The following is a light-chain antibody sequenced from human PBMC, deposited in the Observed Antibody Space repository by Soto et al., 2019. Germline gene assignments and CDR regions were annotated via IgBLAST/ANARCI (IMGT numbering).Light chain of an antibody. CDR3: QQYCGAWT. CDR1: QSLLYGSTNKNY. J-gene: IGKJ1*01. Sequence: DIVMTQSPDSLVVSLGERATINCKSSQSLLYGSTNKNYLAWYQQKPGQSPKLLIYWASTRESGVPDRFSGSGSGTDFTLTISSLQAEDVAVYYCQQYCGAWTFGQGTKVEIK. V-gene: IGKV4-1*01. CDR2: WAS.